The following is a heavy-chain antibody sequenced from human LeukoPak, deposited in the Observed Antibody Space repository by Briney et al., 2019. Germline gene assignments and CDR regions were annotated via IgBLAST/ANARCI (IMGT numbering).Heavy chain of an antibody. J-gene: IGHJ6*03. CDR1: GGSFSGYY. Sequence: SETLSLTCAVYGGSFSGYYWSWIRQPPGRGLEWIGEINHSGSTNYNPSLKSRVTISVDTSKNQFSLKLSSVTAADTAVYYCARGWENYYMDVWGKGTTVTVSS. D-gene: IGHD1-26*01. CDR2: INHSGST. CDR3: ARGWENYYMDV. V-gene: IGHV4-34*01.